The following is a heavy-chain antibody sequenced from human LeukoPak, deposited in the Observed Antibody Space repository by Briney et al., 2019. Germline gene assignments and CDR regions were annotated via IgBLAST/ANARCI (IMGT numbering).Heavy chain of an antibody. D-gene: IGHD3-9*01. CDR3: ASTILTGYYYYGMDV. J-gene: IGHJ6*02. CDR1: GYTFTSYD. CDR2: MNPNSGNT. Sequence: ASVKVSCKASGYTFTSYDVNWVRQATGQGLEWMGWMNPNSGNTGYAQKFQGRVTMTRNTSISTAYMELSSLRSEDTAVYYCASTILTGYYYYGMDVWGQGTTVTVSS. V-gene: IGHV1-8*01.